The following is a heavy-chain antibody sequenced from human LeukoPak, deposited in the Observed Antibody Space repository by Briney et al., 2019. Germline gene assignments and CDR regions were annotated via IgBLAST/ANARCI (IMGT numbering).Heavy chain of an antibody. J-gene: IGHJ5*02. CDR1: VGIFSSYV. CDR2: IFPILGIA. D-gene: IGHD4-17*01. Sequence: ASVPVSCMSSVGIFSSYVISWVRPPPGQGLDWMGSIFPILGIANYAQKFQGRVTITADKSTSTAYMELSSLRSEDTAVYYCARDGSVGDYAVSWFDPWGQGTLVTVSS. CDR3: ARDGSVGDYAVSWFDP. V-gene: IGHV1-69*04.